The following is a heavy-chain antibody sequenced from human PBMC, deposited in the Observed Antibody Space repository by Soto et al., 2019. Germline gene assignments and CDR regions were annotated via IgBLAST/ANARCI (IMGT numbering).Heavy chain of an antibody. CDR2: ISAYNGNT. Sequence: ASVKVSCKASGYTFTSYGISWVRQAPGQGLEWMGWISAYNGNTNYAQKLQGRVTMTTDTSTSTAYMELRSLRSDDTAVYYCARDRYCSSTSCYDTWGQGTLVTVSS. CDR1: GYTFTSYG. V-gene: IGHV1-18*01. CDR3: ARDRYCSSTSCYDT. J-gene: IGHJ5*02. D-gene: IGHD2-2*01.